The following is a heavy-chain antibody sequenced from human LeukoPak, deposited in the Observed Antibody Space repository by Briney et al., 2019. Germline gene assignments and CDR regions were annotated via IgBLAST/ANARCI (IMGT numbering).Heavy chain of an antibody. D-gene: IGHD3-10*01. Sequence: SETLSLTCTVSGYSISSGYYWGWIRQPPGKGLEWIGSIYHSGSTYYNPSLKSRVTISVDTSKNQFSLKLSSVTAADTAVYYCARDFGLWFGEDPDVWGQGATVTVSS. CDR3: ARDFGLWFGEDPDV. J-gene: IGHJ6*02. CDR2: IYHSGST. CDR1: GYSISSGYY. V-gene: IGHV4-38-2*02.